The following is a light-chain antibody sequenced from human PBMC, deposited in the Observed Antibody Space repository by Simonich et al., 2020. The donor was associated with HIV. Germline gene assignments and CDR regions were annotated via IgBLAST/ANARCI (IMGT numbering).Light chain of an antibody. CDR3: QQYDNLPPLT. V-gene: IGKV1-33*01. J-gene: IGKJ4*01. CDR2: DAS. Sequence: DIQMTQSPSSLSASVGDRFTLTRQSSQDINNSLNWYQQKPGKAPKLLIYDASNLETGVPSRFSGSGSGTDFTFTISSLQPEDIATYYCQQYDNLPPLTFGGGTKVEIK. CDR1: QDINNS.